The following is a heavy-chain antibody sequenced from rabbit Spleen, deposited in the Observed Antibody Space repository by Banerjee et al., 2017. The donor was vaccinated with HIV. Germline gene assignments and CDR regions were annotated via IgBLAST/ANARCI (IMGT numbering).Heavy chain of an antibody. V-gene: IGHV1S45*01. CDR2: MATSSGTS. Sequence: QEQLVESGGGLVQPGGTLTLTCKASGIDSSSYYYICWVRQAPGKGLELIACMATSSGTSYYASWVKGRFTISKTSSTTVTLQMTSLTAADTATYFCAKGGNNDVSYFSLWGPGTLVTVS. D-gene: IGHD1-1*01. CDR1: GIDSSSYYY. CDR3: AKGGNNDVSYFSL. J-gene: IGHJ4*01.